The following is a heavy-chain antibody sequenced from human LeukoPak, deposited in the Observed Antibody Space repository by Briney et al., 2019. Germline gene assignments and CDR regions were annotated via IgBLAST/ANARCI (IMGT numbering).Heavy chain of an antibody. Sequence: GESLKISCKAPGYSFSTYWIGWVRQLPGKGLEWMGILYPGDSDTKSSPSFQGQVTISADRSISTAYLQWSSLKALDTAMYYCARAERLVPNYYDSSGYYYALAYWGQGTLVTVSS. J-gene: IGHJ4*02. CDR2: LYPGDSDT. V-gene: IGHV5-51*01. D-gene: IGHD3-22*01. CDR3: ARAERLVPNYYDSSGYYYALAY. CDR1: GYSFSTYW.